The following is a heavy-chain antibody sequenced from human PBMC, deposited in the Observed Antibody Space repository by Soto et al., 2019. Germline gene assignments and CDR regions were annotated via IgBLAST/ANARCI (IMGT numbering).Heavy chain of an antibody. V-gene: IGHV3-23*01. CDR1: GFTFSSYA. CDR3: AKDHYDFWRGYFYYYYYYMDV. D-gene: IGHD3-3*01. Sequence: GGSLRLSCAASGFTFSSYAMSWVRQATGKGLEWVSAISGSGVSTYYADSVKGRFTISRDNSKNTLYLQMNSLRAEDTAVYYCAKDHYDFWRGYFYYYYYYMDVWGKGTTVTVSS. CDR2: ISGSGVST. J-gene: IGHJ6*03.